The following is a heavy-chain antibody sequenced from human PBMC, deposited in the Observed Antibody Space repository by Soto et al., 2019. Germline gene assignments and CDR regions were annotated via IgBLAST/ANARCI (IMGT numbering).Heavy chain of an antibody. CDR2: IYYSGST. V-gene: IGHV4-61*08. J-gene: IGHJ4*02. CDR3: ARGHHDSSGYPFDY. CDR1: GGSISSGDYY. D-gene: IGHD3-22*01. Sequence: PSETLSLTCTVSGGSISSGDYYWSWIRQPPGKGLEWIGYIYYSGSTNYNPSLKSRVTISVDTSKNQFSLKLSSVTAADTAVYYCARGHHDSSGYPFDYWGQGTLVTVS.